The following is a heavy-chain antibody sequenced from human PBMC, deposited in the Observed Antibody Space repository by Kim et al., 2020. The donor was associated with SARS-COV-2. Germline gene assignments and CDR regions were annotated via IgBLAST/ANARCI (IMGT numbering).Heavy chain of an antibody. Sequence: GESLKISCKGSGHSFNTYWIGWVRQMPGKGLEWMGIIYPGDSDTRYSPSFQGQVTISADKSISTAYLQWSSLKASDTAMYYCARHIPGYSSGWRYYYFDYWGQGTLVTVSS. CDR2: IYPGDSDT. CDR1: GHSFNTYW. D-gene: IGHD6-19*01. J-gene: IGHJ4*02. CDR3: ARHIPGYSSGWRYYYFDY. V-gene: IGHV5-51*01.